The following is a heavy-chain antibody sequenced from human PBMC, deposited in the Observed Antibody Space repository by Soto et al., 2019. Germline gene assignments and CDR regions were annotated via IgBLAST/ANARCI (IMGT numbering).Heavy chain of an antibody. CDR1: GGSFSGYY. Sequence: KTSETLSLTCAVYGGSFSGYYWSWIRQPPGKGLEWIGEINHSGSTNYNPSLKSRVTISVDTSKNQFSLKLSSVTAADTVVYYCARGPSMPIWFGELSFDYWGQGTLVTVSS. V-gene: IGHV4-34*01. D-gene: IGHD3-10*01. J-gene: IGHJ4*02. CDR2: INHSGST. CDR3: ARGPSMPIWFGELSFDY.